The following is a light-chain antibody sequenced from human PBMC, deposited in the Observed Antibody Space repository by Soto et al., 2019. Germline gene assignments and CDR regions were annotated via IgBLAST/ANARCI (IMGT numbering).Light chain of an antibody. CDR1: QSVSSNY. Sequence: EIVLTQSPGTLSLSPGERASLSCRASQSVSSNYLAWYQQKPGQAPRLLIYGASSRATGIPDRFSGSGSGTDFTLTISRLEPEDFAVFYCQQYGTSPLTFVQGTRLEIQ. CDR3: QQYGTSPLT. CDR2: GAS. V-gene: IGKV3-20*01. J-gene: IGKJ5*01.